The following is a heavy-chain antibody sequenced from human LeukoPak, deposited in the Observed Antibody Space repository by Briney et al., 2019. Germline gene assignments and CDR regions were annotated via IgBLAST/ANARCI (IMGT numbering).Heavy chain of an antibody. J-gene: IGHJ6*03. CDR1: GYTFTSYA. CDR2: ISAYNGNT. D-gene: IGHD6-19*01. Sequence: ASVKVSCKASGYTFTSYAMNWVRQAPGQGLEWMGWISAYNGNTNYAQKLQGRVTMTTDTSTSTAYMELRSLRSDDTAVYYCAREVLEGAVAGYYYYYYMDVWGKGTTVTVSS. V-gene: IGHV1-18*01. CDR3: AREVLEGAVAGYYYYYYMDV.